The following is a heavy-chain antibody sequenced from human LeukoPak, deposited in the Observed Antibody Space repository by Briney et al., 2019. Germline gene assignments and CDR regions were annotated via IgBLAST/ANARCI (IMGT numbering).Heavy chain of an antibody. Sequence: ASVKVSCKASGYTFTGYYMHWVRQAPGQGLEWMGWINPNSGGTNYAQKFQGRVTMTRDTSISTAYMELSRLRSDDTAVYYCARASWSDSSGHSPPPFDYWGQGTLVTVSS. V-gene: IGHV1-2*02. D-gene: IGHD3-22*01. CDR3: ARASWSDSSGHSPPPFDY. J-gene: IGHJ4*02. CDR2: INPNSGGT. CDR1: GYTFTGYY.